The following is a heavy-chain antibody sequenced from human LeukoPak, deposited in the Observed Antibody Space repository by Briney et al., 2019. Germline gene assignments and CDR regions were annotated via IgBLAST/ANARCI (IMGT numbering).Heavy chain of an antibody. J-gene: IGHJ4*02. Sequence: GGSLRLSCAASGFTFSSYAMNWVRQAPGKGLEWVSSISGSGGSTYYADSVKGRSTISRDNSKNTLYLQMNSLRAEDTAVYYCAKGVRLQPNIFDYWGQGTLVAVSS. V-gene: IGHV3-23*01. D-gene: IGHD5-24*01. CDR2: ISGSGGST. CDR3: AKGVRLQPNIFDY. CDR1: GFTFSSYA.